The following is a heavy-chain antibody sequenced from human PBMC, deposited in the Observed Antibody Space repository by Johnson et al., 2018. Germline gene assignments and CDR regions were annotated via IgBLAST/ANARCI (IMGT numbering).Heavy chain of an antibody. CDR2: IYYSGST. D-gene: IGHD3-10*01. CDR1: GGSISSGHYY. V-gene: IGHV4-30-4*01. Sequence: QVQLQESGPGLVKPSQTLSLTCTVSGGSISSGHYYWSWIRQPPGKGLEWIAYIYYSGSTYYNPSLKSRLTISVDTSKNHFSLRLSSVTGADTAVYYCGITMPSGWGDYVDVGGKGTTVTVSS. J-gene: IGHJ6*03. CDR3: GITMPSGWGDYVDV.